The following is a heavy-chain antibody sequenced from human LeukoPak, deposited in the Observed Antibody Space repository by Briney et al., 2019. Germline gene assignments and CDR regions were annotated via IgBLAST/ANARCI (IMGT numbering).Heavy chain of an antibody. Sequence: GGSLRLSCAASGFTFSSYGMHWVRQAPGKGLEWVAVISYDGSNKYYADSVKGRFTISRDNSKNTLYLQMNSLRAEDTAVYYCAKEDYDILTGLDYWGQGTTVTVSS. CDR1: GFTFSSYG. CDR2: ISYDGSNK. J-gene: IGHJ4*03. V-gene: IGHV3-30*18. CDR3: AKEDYDILTGLDY. D-gene: IGHD3-9*01.